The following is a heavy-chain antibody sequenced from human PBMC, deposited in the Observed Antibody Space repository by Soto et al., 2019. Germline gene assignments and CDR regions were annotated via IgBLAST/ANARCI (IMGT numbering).Heavy chain of an antibody. Sequence: ASVKVSCKASGYTFTSYDINWLRQSTGQGLEWMGWMNPNSGNTGYAQKFQGRVTMTRNTSISTAYMELSSLRSEDTAVYYCARGRGLRYFDWLLNWGQGTLVTVSS. J-gene: IGHJ4*02. CDR1: GYTFTSYD. CDR3: ARGRGLRYFDWLLN. D-gene: IGHD3-9*01. CDR2: MNPNSGNT. V-gene: IGHV1-8*01.